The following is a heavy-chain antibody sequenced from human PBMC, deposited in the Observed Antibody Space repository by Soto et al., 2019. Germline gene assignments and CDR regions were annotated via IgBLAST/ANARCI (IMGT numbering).Heavy chain of an antibody. CDR1: GGSISRYY. J-gene: IGHJ6*02. CDR3: ARVIVWYYGMDV. V-gene: IGHV4-59*01. CDR2: IYYSGST. D-gene: IGHD3-22*01. Sequence: PSETLSLTCTVSGGSISRYYWNWIRQPPGKGLEWIGYIYYSGSTNYNPSLKSRVTISVDTSKNQFSLKLSSVTAADTAVYYCARVIVWYYGMDVWGQGTTVTVSS.